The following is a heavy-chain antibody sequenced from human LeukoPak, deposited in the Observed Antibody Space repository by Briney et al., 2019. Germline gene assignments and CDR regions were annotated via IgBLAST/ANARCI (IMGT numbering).Heavy chain of an antibody. V-gene: IGHV1-46*01. CDR3: ARDRIVVVTAMDEPDDAFDI. D-gene: IGHD2-21*02. J-gene: IGHJ3*02. Sequence: GASVKVSCKASGGTFSSYAISWVRQAPGQGLEWMGIINPSGGSTSYAQKFQGRVTMTRDTSTSTVYMELSSLRSEDTAVYYCARDRIVVVTAMDEPDDAFDIWGQGTMVTVSS. CDR1: GGTFSSYA. CDR2: INPSGGST.